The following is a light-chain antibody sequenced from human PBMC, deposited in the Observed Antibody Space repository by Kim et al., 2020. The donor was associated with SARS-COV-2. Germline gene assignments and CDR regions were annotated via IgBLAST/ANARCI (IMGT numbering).Light chain of an antibody. CDR3: NSRDNNDNVL. CDR2: GKN. J-gene: IGLJ2*01. Sequence: VALGQTVRITCQGDSLRSYYTTWFQQKPGQAPIVVVYGKNNRPSGIPARFSGSSSENTASLTITGTQAGDEADYYCNSRDNNDNVLFGGGTRLTVL. CDR1: SLRSYY. V-gene: IGLV3-19*01.